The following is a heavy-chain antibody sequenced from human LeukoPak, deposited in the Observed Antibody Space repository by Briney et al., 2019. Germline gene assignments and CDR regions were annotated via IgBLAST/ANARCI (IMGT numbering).Heavy chain of an antibody. CDR2: ISGSGGST. CDR1: GFTFSSYG. J-gene: IGHJ4*02. CDR3: ARVPSGSYYRGGGYFDY. D-gene: IGHD1-26*01. V-gene: IGHV3-23*01. Sequence: PSGGSLRLSCAASGFTFSSYGMSWVRQAPGKGLEWVSAISGSGGSTYYADSVKGRFTISRDNSKNTLYLQMNSLRAEDTAVYYCARVPSGSYYRGGGYFDYWGQGTLVTVSS.